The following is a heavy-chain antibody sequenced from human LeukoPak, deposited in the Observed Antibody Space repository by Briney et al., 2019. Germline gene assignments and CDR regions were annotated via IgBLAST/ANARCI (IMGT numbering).Heavy chain of an antibody. V-gene: IGHV4-39*07. Sequence: PSETLSLTCTVSGGSISSSSYYWGWIRQPPGKGLEWVGSMYSSGRTFYNPSLKSRVTISVGTSKNQFSLKLSSVTAADTAVYYCARSGSGYRRYYFDYWGQGTLVTVSS. J-gene: IGHJ4*02. CDR2: MYSSGRT. CDR1: GGSISSSSYY. D-gene: IGHD5-12*01. CDR3: ARSGSGYRRYYFDY.